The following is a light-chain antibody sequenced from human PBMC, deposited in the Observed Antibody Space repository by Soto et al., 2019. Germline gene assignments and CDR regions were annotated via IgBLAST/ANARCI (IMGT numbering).Light chain of an antibody. CDR2: GAS. CDR1: QSVRSN. V-gene: IGKV3-15*01. J-gene: IGKJ5*01. CDR3: QQYGSF. Sequence: EVVMTQSPATLSVSPGERVTLSCRASQSVRSNLAWYQQKPGQSPRLLIYGASTRATGIPARFSGSGSGTEFTLTISRLEPEDFAVYYCQQYGSFFGQGTRLEIK.